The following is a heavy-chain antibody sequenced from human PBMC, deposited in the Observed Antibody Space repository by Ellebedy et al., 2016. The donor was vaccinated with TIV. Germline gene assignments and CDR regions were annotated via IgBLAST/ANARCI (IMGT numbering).Heavy chain of an antibody. D-gene: IGHD1-1*01. CDR1: GFTFSSYW. V-gene: IGHV3-74*01. J-gene: IGHJ2*01. Sequence: GESLKISXAASGFTFSSYWMHWVRQAPGKGLVWVSRINSDGSSTSYADSVKGRFTIARDNAENTLYLQMNSLRAEDTAVYFCAKDRGYNDVRSYWYFDLWGRGTLVTVSS. CDR2: INSDGSST. CDR3: AKDRGYNDVRSYWYFDL.